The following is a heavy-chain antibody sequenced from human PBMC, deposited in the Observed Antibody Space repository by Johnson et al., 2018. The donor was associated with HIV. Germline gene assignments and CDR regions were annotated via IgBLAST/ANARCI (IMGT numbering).Heavy chain of an antibody. CDR3: ANWAYYYGSGYAFDI. D-gene: IGHD3-10*01. CDR2: IYSGGST. V-gene: IGHV3-66*01. J-gene: IGHJ3*02. CDR1: GFTVSSNY. Sequence: VQLVESGGGLVQPGGSLRLSCVASGFTVSSNYMSWVRQAPGKGLEWVSVIYSGGSTYYADSVKGRFTISRDNSKNTLYLQMNSLRAEDTAVYYCANWAYYYGSGYAFDIWGQGTMVTASS.